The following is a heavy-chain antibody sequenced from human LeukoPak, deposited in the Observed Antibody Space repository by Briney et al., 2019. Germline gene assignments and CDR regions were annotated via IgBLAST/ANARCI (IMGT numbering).Heavy chain of an antibody. CDR2: IIPIFGTA. CDR1: GYTFTSYG. J-gene: IGHJ6*02. V-gene: IGHV1-69*13. Sequence: SVKVSCKASGYTFTSYGISWVRQAPGQGLEWMGGIIPIFGTANYAQKFQGRVTITADESTSTAYMELSSLRSEDTAVYYCARDLPDYYGSGSRYYGMDVWGQGTTVTVSS. D-gene: IGHD3-10*01. CDR3: ARDLPDYYGSGSRYYGMDV.